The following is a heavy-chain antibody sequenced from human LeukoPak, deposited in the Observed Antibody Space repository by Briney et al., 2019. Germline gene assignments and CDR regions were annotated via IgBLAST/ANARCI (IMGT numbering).Heavy chain of an antibody. D-gene: IGHD2-2*01. J-gene: IGHJ4*02. CDR1: GFTVSTHY. CDR2: IYSGGST. Sequence: GGSLRLSCAASGFTVSTHYINWVRQAPGKGLECVSVIYSGGSTYYADSVKGRFTVSRDNSKNTLYLQMNSLRAEDTAMYYCARGLGYCTSTTCLLPFDYWGQGTLVTVSS. V-gene: IGHV3-53*01. CDR3: ARGLGYCTSTTCLLPFDY.